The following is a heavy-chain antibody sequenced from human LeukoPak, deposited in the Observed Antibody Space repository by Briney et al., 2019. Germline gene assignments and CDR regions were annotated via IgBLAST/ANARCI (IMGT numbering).Heavy chain of an antibody. V-gene: IGHV1-18*01. CDR2: IKTYKGNT. Sequence: ASVKVSCKASGYSFASYGIIWVRQAPGHGLEWMGWIKTYKGNTNYAQKFQGRVTLTTDTSTRTAYMELRSLTSDDTAAYYCAREGNTWLDPWGQGALVTVSS. CDR1: GYSFASYG. J-gene: IGHJ5*02. CDR3: AREGNTWLDP.